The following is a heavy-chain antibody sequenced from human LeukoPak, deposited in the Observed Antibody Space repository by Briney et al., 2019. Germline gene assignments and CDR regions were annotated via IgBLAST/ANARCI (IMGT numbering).Heavy chain of an antibody. D-gene: IGHD2-2*01. V-gene: IGHV3-21*01. J-gene: IGHJ4*02. CDR2: ISHSGYDI. Sequence: PGGSLRLSCVGSGFTFSRYSMNWVRQAPGKGLEWVSSISHSGYDIYYADAVKGRFTISRDNAKNSLSLQMNNLRVEDTAVYYCANHLACGSTTCPSFDDWGQGTLVTVSS. CDR1: GFTFSRYS. CDR3: ANHLACGSTTCPSFDD.